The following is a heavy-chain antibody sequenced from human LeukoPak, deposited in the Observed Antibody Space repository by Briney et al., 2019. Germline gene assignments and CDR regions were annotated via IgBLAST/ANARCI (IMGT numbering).Heavy chain of an antibody. J-gene: IGHJ4*02. Sequence: EPGRSLRLSCAASGFTFSSYGMHWVRQAPGKGLEWVAVIWYDGSNKYYADSVKGRFTISRDNSKNTLYLQMNSLRAEDTAVYYCAKGAYDYIEIAYFDYWGQGSLVTVSS. CDR1: GFTFSSYG. CDR2: IWYDGSNK. D-gene: IGHD5-12*01. CDR3: AKGAYDYIEIAYFDY. V-gene: IGHV3-33*06.